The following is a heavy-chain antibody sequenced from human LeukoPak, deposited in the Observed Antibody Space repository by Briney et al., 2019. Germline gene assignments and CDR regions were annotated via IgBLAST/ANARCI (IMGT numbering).Heavy chain of an antibody. CDR2: IYYSGST. CDR3: ARRGRGVATQGFDY. Sequence: PSETLSLTCTVSGGSISSSSYYWGWIRQPPGKGLEWIGSIYYSGSTYYNPSLKGRVTISVDTSKNQFSLKLSSVTAADTAVYYCARRGRGVATQGFDYWGQGTLVTVSS. D-gene: IGHD5-12*01. V-gene: IGHV4-39*01. CDR1: GGSISSSSYY. J-gene: IGHJ4*02.